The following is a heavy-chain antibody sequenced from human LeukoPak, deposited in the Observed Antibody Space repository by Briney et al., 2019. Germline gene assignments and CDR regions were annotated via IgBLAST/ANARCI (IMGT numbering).Heavy chain of an antibody. V-gene: IGHV4-34*01. CDR2: INHSGST. J-gene: IGHJ4*02. CDR3: ARGGRLLWFGEFTDRFDY. CDR1: GGSFSGYY. D-gene: IGHD3-10*01. Sequence: PSETLSLTCAVYGGSFSGYYWSWIRQPPGKGLEWIGEINHSGSTNYNPSLKSRVTISVDTSKNQFSLKLSSVTAADTAVYYCARGGRLLWFGEFTDRFDYWGQGTLVTVSS.